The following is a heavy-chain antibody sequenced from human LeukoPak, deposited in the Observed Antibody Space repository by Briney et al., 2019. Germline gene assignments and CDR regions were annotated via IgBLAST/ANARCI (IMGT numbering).Heavy chain of an antibody. CDR1: GGSISSSSYY. Sequence: SETLSLTCTVSGGSISSSSYYWGWIRQPPGKGLEWIGSTYYSGSTYYNPSLKSRVTISVDTSKNQFSLKLSSVTAADTAVYYCARRPSVYGVVIKYYFDYWGQGTLVTVSS. CDR3: ARRPSVYGVVIKYYFDY. D-gene: IGHD3-3*01. J-gene: IGHJ4*02. CDR2: TYYSGST. V-gene: IGHV4-39*01.